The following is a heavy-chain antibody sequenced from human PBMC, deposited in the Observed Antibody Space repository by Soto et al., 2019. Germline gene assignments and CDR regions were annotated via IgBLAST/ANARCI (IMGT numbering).Heavy chain of an antibody. J-gene: IGHJ6*03. Sequence: SETLSLTWAGYGWSFSGYYWGWIRQPPGEGRGGVGTINPSAPTNSNPSPKSRVTISVAPSKNQFSLKLSSVTAADTAVYYCASRPSEYSSSSGYYYYYYYMDVWGKGTTVTVSS. CDR1: GWSFSGYY. CDR3: ASRPSEYSSSSGYYYYYYYMDV. V-gene: IGHV4-34*01. D-gene: IGHD6-6*01. CDR2: INPSAPT.